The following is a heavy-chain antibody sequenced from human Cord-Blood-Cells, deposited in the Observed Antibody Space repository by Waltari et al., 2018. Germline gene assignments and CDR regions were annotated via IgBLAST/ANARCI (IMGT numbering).Heavy chain of an antibody. V-gene: IGHV1-69*09. Sequence: QVQLVQSGAEVKKPGSSVKVSCKASGGTFSSYVISWVRQAPVQGLEWMGRIIPILGIANYAQKFQCRDTITADKSTSTAYMELSSLRSEDTAVYYCARALPYSSSWYYYYYMDVWGKGTTVTVSS. CDR1: GGTFSSYV. D-gene: IGHD6-13*01. CDR2: IIPILGIA. J-gene: IGHJ6*03. CDR3: ARALPYSSSWYYYYYMDV.